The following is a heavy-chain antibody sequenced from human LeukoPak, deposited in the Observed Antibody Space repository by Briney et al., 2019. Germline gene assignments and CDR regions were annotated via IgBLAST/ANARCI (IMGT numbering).Heavy chain of an antibody. CDR1: GFTFSSHE. V-gene: IGHV3-48*03. CDR2: ISDNGSPI. Sequence: GGSLRLSCAASGFTFSSHEMNWVRQAPGKGLEWVSYISDNGSPIHCADSVKGRFTVSRDNAKNSLYLQMNSLRAEDTALYYCARQTLGATGYSAFDFWGQGTLVTVS. J-gene: IGHJ3*01. D-gene: IGHD3-9*01. CDR3: ARQTLGATGYSAFDF.